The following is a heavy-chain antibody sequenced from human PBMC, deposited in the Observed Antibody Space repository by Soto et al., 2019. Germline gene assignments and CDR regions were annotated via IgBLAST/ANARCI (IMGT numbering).Heavy chain of an antibody. D-gene: IGHD6-19*01. Sequence: SETLSLTCTVSGGSISSYYWSWIRQPPGKGLEWIGYIYYSGSTNYNPSLKSRVTISVDTSKNQFSLKLSSVTAADTAVYYCARDPGSSSSWDSSGSYMVRDYYYYMDVWGKGTTVTVSS. CDR2: IYYSGST. CDR3: ARDPGSSSSWDSSGSYMVRDYYYYMDV. CDR1: GGSISSYY. J-gene: IGHJ6*03. V-gene: IGHV4-59*01.